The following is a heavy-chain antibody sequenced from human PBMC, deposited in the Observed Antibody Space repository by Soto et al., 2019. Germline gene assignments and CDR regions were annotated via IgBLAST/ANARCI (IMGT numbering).Heavy chain of an antibody. CDR3: ARDSSSWYWDHYYYGMDV. Sequence: ASVKVSCKASGYTFTSYGISWVRQAPGQGLEWMGWISAYNGNTNYAQKLQGRVTMTTDTSTSTAYMELRSLRSDDTAVYYCARDSSSWYWDHYYYGMDVWGQGTTVTVS. V-gene: IGHV1-18*01. CDR2: ISAYNGNT. CDR1: GYTFTSYG. D-gene: IGHD6-13*01. J-gene: IGHJ6*02.